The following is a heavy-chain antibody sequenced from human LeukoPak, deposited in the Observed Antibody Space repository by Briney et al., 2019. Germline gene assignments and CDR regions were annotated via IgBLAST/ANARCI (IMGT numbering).Heavy chain of an antibody. J-gene: IGHJ4*02. D-gene: IGHD3-9*01. V-gene: IGHV4-39*01. CDR1: GASVREILSY. Sequence: PSETLSLTFTVSGASVREILSYWGWVRQPPGKGLDGVANVYYTGSTYYNPSLKSLVTMSVDTSKNQFSMKMTSVTAADTAIYSCARLTKGRYFESIFAFWGQGILVTVSS. CDR3: ARLTKGRYFESIFAF. CDR2: VYYTGST.